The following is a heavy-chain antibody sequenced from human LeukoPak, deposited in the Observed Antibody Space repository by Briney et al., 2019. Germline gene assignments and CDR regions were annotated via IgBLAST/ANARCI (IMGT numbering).Heavy chain of an antibody. CDR2: ISSSSSYI. Sequence: GGSLRLSCAASGFSFSNYWMSWVRQAPGKGLEWVSSISSSSSYIYYADSVKGRFTISRDKAKNSLYLQMNSLRAEDTAVYYCAREDSIAAANWFDPWGQGTLVTVSS. V-gene: IGHV3-21*01. D-gene: IGHD6-13*01. J-gene: IGHJ5*02. CDR3: AREDSIAAANWFDP. CDR1: GFSFSNYW.